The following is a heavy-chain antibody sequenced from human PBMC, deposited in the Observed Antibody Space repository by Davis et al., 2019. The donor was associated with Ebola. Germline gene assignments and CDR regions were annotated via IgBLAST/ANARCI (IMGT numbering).Heavy chain of an antibody. CDR3: AKEYSSSSGLFYYGMDV. D-gene: IGHD6-6*01. V-gene: IGHV3-48*04. Sequence: GGSLRLSCAASGFTFSSYSMNWVRQAPGKGLEWVSYISSSSSTIYYADSVKGRFTISRDNSKNSLYLQMNSLRTEDTALYYCAKEYSSSSGLFYYGMDVWGQGTTVTVSS. CDR1: GFTFSSYS. J-gene: IGHJ6*02. CDR2: ISSSSSTI.